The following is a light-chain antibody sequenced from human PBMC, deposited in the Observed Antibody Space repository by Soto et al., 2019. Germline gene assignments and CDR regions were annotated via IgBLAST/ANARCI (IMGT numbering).Light chain of an antibody. J-gene: IGKJ5*01. CDR3: QQYKHLIT. Sequence: DIQMTQSPSTLSASVGDRVTITCRASQSISGWLAWYQQKPGKAPKLLIYDASNLETGVPSRFSGSGSGTDFTFTITSLQPEDIATYYCQQYKHLITFGQGTRLEIK. CDR2: DAS. CDR1: QSISGW. V-gene: IGKV1-5*01.